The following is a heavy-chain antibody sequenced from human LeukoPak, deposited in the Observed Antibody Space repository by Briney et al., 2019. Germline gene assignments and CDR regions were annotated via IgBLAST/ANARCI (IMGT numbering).Heavy chain of an antibody. Sequence: PGGSLRLSCAASGFTFSSYWMSWVRQAPGMGLEWVTNIKQDGSEKYYVDSVQGRFTISRDNAKNSLYLQMNSLRAEDTAVYYCVRSSSSRYHSRWGQGNLVTVSS. CDR1: GFTFSSYW. J-gene: IGHJ4*02. D-gene: IGHD3-22*01. V-gene: IGHV3-7*01. CDR2: IKQDGSEK. CDR3: VRSSSSRYHSR.